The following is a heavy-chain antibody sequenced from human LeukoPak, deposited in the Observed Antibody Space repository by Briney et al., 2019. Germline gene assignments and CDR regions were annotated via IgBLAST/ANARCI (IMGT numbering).Heavy chain of an antibody. CDR1: GFTFDDYG. CDR2: IYYSGST. D-gene: IGHD3-22*01. J-gene: IGHJ3*02. Sequence: GSLRLSCAASGFTFDDYGMSWVRQAPGKGLEWIGYIYYSGSTNYNPSLKSRVTISVDTSKNQFSLKLSSVTAADTAVYYCARNHYYDSSGYYTPLAFDIWGQGTMVTVSS. CDR3: ARNHYYDSSGYYTPLAFDI. V-gene: IGHV4-59*12.